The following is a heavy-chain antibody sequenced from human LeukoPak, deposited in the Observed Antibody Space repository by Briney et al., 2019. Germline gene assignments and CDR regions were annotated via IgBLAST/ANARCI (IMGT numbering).Heavy chain of an antibody. Sequence: PSETLSLTCTVSGGSISGSSFYWGWVRQPPGKGLEWIGSIDYGGSTSYNPSLKSRFTISVDTSTNQFSLKLRSVTAADTALYYCARHDPADYWGQGTLVTVSS. CDR3: ARHDPADY. J-gene: IGHJ4*02. V-gene: IGHV4-39*01. CDR1: GGSISGSSFY. CDR2: IDYGGST.